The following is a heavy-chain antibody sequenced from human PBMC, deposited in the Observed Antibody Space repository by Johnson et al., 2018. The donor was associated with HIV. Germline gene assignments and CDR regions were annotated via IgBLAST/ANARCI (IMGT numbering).Heavy chain of an antibody. CDR1: GFTFDDYA. Sequence: EVQLVESGGGLVQPGRSLRLSCAASGFTFDDYAMHWVRQAPGKGLEWVSGISWNSGSIGYADSVKGRFTISRDNAKNSLYLQMNSLRAEDTALYYCAKDTGAAGTRGYAFDIWGQGTMVTVSS. V-gene: IGHV3-9*01. D-gene: IGHD6-13*01. CDR3: AKDTGAAGTRGYAFDI. J-gene: IGHJ3*02. CDR2: ISWNSGSI.